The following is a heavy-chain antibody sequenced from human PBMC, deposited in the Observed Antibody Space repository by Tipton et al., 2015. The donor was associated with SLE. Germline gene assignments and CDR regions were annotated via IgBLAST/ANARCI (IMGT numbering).Heavy chain of an antibody. Sequence: TLSLTCTVSGASFTSHHWSWVRQSPGKGLDWIGSVNYRGKTYYNASLKSRISMSADTSKQQLSLQVESVTAADTAIYYCVRDQDMTTGENMFDPWGQGILVTVSA. D-gene: IGHD4-17*01. CDR2: VNYRGKT. J-gene: IGHJ5*02. CDR3: VRDQDMTTGENMFDP. V-gene: IGHV4-59*11. CDR1: GASFTSHH.